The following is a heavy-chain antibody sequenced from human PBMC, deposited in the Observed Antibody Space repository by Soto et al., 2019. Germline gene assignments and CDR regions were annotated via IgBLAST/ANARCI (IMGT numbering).Heavy chain of an antibody. CDR1: GYTFTGYY. CDR2: INPNSGGT. V-gene: IGHV1-2*04. D-gene: IGHD3-10*01. J-gene: IGHJ6*02. CDR3: ARDPALRYYGSGSYSPNYYYYYGMDV. Sequence: GASVKVSCKASGYTFTGYYMHWVRQAPGQGLEWMGWINPNSGGTNYAQKFQGWVTMTRDTSISTAYMELSRLRSDDTAVYYCARDPALRYYGSGSYSPNYYYYYGMDVWGQGTTVTVSS.